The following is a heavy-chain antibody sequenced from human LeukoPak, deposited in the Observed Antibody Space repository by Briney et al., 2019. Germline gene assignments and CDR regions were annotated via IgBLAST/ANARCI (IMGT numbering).Heavy chain of an antibody. CDR2: ISTYNGRT. Sequence: ASVKVSCKASGYTFTSYGINWVRQAPGQGLEWMGWISTYNGRTNYAPNFQDRVTMTSDRSTSTAYMELRSLRSDDTAVYYCARLNSTHLFDTIYHQLDYWGQGALATVSS. CDR1: GYTFTSYG. J-gene: IGHJ4*02. CDR3: ARLNSTHLFDTIYHQLDY. V-gene: IGHV1-18*01. D-gene: IGHD2/OR15-2a*01.